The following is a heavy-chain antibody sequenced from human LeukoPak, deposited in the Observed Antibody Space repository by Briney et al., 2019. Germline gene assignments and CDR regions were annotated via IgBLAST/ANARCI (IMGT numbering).Heavy chain of an antibody. J-gene: IGHJ3*02. CDR3: ARDSGYDSLAFDI. D-gene: IGHD5-12*01. V-gene: IGHV3-53*01. Sequence: PGGSLRLSCAASGFTVSSNYMSWVRQAPGKGLEWVSVIYSGGSTYYADSVKGRFTISRDNSKNTLYLQMNSLRAEDTAVYYCARDSGYDSLAFDIWGQGTMVTVSS. CDR2: IYSGGST. CDR1: GFTVSSNY.